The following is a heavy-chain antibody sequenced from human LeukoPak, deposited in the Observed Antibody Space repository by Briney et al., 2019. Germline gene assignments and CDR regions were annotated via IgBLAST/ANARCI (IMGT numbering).Heavy chain of an antibody. CDR3: ARVSYYGSGGSRSFDY. Sequence: GASVKASCKASGYTFTSYYMHWVRQAPGQGLEWMGIINPSGGSTSYAQKFQGRVTMTRDTSTSTVYMELSSLRSEDTAVYYCARVSYYGSGGSRSFDYWGQGTLVTVSS. D-gene: IGHD3-10*01. CDR2: INPSGGST. CDR1: GYTFTSYY. V-gene: IGHV1-46*01. J-gene: IGHJ4*02.